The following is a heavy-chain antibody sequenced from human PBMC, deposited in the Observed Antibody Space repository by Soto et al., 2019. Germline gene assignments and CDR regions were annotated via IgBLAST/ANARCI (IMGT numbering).Heavy chain of an antibody. D-gene: IGHD6-6*01. CDR2: LIPIFGAA. CDR1: GGTFTNYV. Sequence: QVQLVQSGAEVRKPGSSVKVSCKISGGTFTNYVISWLRQAPGQGLEWMGGLIPIFGAANLAQKFQGRVTITADESTGTVNMELSSLTSEDTVVYYCARGRSSPNFDPWGQGTLVTVSS. V-gene: IGHV1-69*01. J-gene: IGHJ5*02. CDR3: ARGRSSPNFDP.